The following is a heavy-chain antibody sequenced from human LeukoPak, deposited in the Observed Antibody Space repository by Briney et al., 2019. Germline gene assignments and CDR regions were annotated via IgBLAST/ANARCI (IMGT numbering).Heavy chain of an antibody. CDR1: GFTFISYA. J-gene: IGHJ4*02. D-gene: IGHD6-13*01. CDR2: ISYDGSNK. V-gene: IGHV3-30*04. CDR3: ARESSGSSSWYYFDY. Sequence: GGSLRLSCAASGFTFISYAMHWVRQAPGKGLEWVAVISYDGSNKYYADSVKGRFTISRDNSKNTLYLQMNSLRAEDTAVYYCARESSGSSSWYYFDYWGQGTLVTVSS.